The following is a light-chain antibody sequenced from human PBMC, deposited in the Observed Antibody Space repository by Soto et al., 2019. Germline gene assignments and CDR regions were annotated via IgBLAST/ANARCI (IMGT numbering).Light chain of an antibody. CDR1: SSDVGGYNY. Sequence: QSVQTQPPSASGSPGQSVTISCTGTSSDVGGYNYISWYQQHPGKAPKLVIYEVSKRPSGAPDRFSGSKSGNTASLTVSGLQAEDEADYYCSSYAGSNNYVFGTGTKVTVL. V-gene: IGLV2-8*01. CDR3: SSYAGSNNYV. J-gene: IGLJ1*01. CDR2: EVS.